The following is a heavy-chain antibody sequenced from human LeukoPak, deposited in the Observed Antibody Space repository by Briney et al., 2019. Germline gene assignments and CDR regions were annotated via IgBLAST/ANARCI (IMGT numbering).Heavy chain of an antibody. CDR1: GFTFSSYW. CDR3: ARVAAAGFDC. J-gene: IGHJ4*02. Sequence: QPGGSLRLSCAASGFTFSSYWMSWVRQAPGKGLEWVANIDQDAGEIHYVDSVKGQFTISRDNARNSLYLQMNSLRAEDTALYFCARVAAAGFDCWGQGTLVTVSS. CDR2: IDQDAGEI. V-gene: IGHV3-7*04. D-gene: IGHD6-13*01.